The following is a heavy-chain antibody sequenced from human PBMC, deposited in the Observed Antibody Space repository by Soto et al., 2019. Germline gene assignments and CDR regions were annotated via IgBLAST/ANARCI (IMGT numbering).Heavy chain of an antibody. J-gene: IGHJ3*02. CDR2: INPIFGTA. V-gene: IGHV1-69*01. D-gene: IGHD6-13*01. CDR3: ARGVGIAAADDAFDI. CDR1: GGTFSSYA. Sequence: QVQLVQSGAEVKKPGSSVKVSCKASGGTFSSYAISWVGQAPGQGVEWMGGINPIFGTADYAQKIQGRVTITADESTSTAYMELSSLRSEDTAVYYCARGVGIAAADDAFDIWGQGTMVTVSS.